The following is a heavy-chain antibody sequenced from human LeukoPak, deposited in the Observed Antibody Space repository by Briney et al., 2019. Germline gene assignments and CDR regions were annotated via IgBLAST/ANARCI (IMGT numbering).Heavy chain of an antibody. J-gene: IGHJ4*02. Sequence: GRSLRLSCAASGLTFSSYGMHWVRQAPGKGLEWVALISYDGGNKDYADSVKGRFTISRDNSKNTLYLQMNSLRAEDTAVYYCAKDYRLLWFGELVKYWGQGTLVTVSS. D-gene: IGHD3-10*01. CDR1: GLTFSSYG. CDR2: ISYDGGNK. CDR3: AKDYRLLWFGELVKY. V-gene: IGHV3-30*18.